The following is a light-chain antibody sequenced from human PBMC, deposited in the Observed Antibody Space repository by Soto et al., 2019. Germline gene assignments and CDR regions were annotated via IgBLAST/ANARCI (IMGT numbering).Light chain of an antibody. V-gene: IGKV3-11*01. CDR3: QQRSNWPRT. J-gene: IGKJ2*01. CDR1: QSVSSS. CDR2: DAS. Sequence: EIVLTQSPATLSLSPGERATLSRRASQSVSSSLAWYQQKPGQAPRLLIYDASNRATGIPARFSGSGSGTDFTLTISSLEPEDFAVYYCQQRSNWPRTFGQGTKLEIK.